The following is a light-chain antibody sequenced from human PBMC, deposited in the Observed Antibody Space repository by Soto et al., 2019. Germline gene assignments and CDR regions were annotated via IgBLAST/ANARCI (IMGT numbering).Light chain of an antibody. Sequence: EVVLTQSPATLSVSPGERATLSCRASQTVSRSLAWYQQKPGQAPRLLIYGASTRATGIPGRFSGSGSGTDFTLTISRLEPEDFAVYYCQQYGSSPRTFGQGTKVDIK. CDR2: GAS. CDR1: QTVSRS. CDR3: QQYGSSPRT. J-gene: IGKJ1*01. V-gene: IGKV3-20*01.